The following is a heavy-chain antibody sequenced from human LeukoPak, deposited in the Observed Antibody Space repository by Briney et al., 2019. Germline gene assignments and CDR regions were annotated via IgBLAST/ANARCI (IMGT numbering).Heavy chain of an antibody. D-gene: IGHD3-3*01. J-gene: IGHJ4*02. CDR3: AKSLGLEWLFSAIDY. V-gene: IGHV3-23*01. CDR2: ISGSGSGGST. CDR1: GFTFSNYW. Sequence: GGSLRLSCVASGFTFSNYWMSWVRQAPGKGLEWVSSISGSGSGGSTYYADSVKGRFTISRDNSKNTLYLQMNSLRAEDTAVYYCAKSLGLEWLFSAIDYWGQGTLVTVSS.